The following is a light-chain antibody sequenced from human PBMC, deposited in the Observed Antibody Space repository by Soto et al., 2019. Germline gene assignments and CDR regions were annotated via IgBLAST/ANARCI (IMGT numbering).Light chain of an antibody. V-gene: IGKV1-5*03. CDR1: QSISSW. CDR2: KAS. Sequence: IHMTQSPSPLSASVGDRVTITCRASQSISSWLAWYQQKPGKAPNLLIYKASTLESGVPSRFSGSGSGTEFTLTISSVQPDDFATYYCQQYKSYPLTFGGGTKVDIK. CDR3: QQYKSYPLT. J-gene: IGKJ4*01.